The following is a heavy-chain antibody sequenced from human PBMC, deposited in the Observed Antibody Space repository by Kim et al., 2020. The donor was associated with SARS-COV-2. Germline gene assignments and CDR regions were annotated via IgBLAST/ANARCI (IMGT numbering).Heavy chain of an antibody. V-gene: IGHV3-9*01. CDR2: LRWNSGVI. J-gene: IGHJ3*02. D-gene: IGHD6-6*01. CDR3: AKDLVSSSFRAFHI. Sequence: GGYLRLSCAASGFTFGDFAMHWVRQVPGKGLEWVSGLRWNSGVIGYADSVKGRFTISRHNAENSLYLQMNSLRAEDTAFNYCAKDLVSSSFRAFHIWGQGTMVTVSS. CDR1: GFTFGDFA.